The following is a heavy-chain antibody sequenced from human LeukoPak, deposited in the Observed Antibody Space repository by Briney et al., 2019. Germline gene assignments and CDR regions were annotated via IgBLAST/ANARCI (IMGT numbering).Heavy chain of an antibody. D-gene: IGHD3-22*01. V-gene: IGHV4-59*01. Sequence: SETLSLTCTVSGGSISSYYWSWIRQPPGKGLEWIGYIYYSGSTNYNPSLKSRVTISVDTSKNQFSLKLSSVTAADTAVYYCARDLGESSGYYYYYYGMDVWGQETTVTVSS. CDR1: GGSISSYY. CDR3: ARDLGESSGYYYYYYGMDV. CDR2: IYYSGST. J-gene: IGHJ6*02.